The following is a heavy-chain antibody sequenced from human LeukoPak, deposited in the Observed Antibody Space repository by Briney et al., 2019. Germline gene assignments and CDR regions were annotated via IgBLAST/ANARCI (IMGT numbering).Heavy chain of an antibody. Sequence: SETLSLTCTVSGGSISSYYWSWIRQPPEKGLEWIGYIYYSGSTNYNPSLKSRVTISVDTSKNQFSLKLSSVTVADTAVYYCARSRDGYNLAAFDIWGQGTMVTVSS. V-gene: IGHV4-59*01. CDR2: IYYSGST. CDR1: GGSISSYY. CDR3: ARSRDGYNLAAFDI. J-gene: IGHJ3*02. D-gene: IGHD5-24*01.